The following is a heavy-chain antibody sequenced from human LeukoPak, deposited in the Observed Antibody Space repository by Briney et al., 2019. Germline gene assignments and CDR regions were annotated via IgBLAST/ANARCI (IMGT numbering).Heavy chain of an antibody. Sequence: PSETLSLTCAVSGGSISSGGYSWSWIRQPPGKGLEWIGYIYHSGSTYYNPSLKSRVTISVDRSKNQFSLKLSSVTAADTAVYYCASFYGDYEYYSDYWGQGTLVTVSS. CDR1: GGSISSGGYS. D-gene: IGHD4-17*01. V-gene: IGHV4-30-2*01. CDR2: IYHSGST. J-gene: IGHJ4*02. CDR3: ASFYGDYEYYSDY.